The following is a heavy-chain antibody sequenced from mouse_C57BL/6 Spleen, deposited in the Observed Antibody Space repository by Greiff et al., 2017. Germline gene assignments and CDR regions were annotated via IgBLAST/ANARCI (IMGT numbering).Heavy chain of an antibody. CDR3: ARRVDSGYGEFAY. Sequence: QVTLKECGPGILQSSQTLSLTCSFSGFSLSTSGMGVSWIRQPSGKGLEWLAHIYWDDDKRYNPSLKSRLTISKDTSRNQVFLKVTSVDTADTATYYCARRVDSGYGEFAYWGQGTLVTVSA. CDR2: IYWDDDK. CDR1: GFSLSTSGMG. J-gene: IGHJ3*01. D-gene: IGHD3-2*02. V-gene: IGHV8-12*01.